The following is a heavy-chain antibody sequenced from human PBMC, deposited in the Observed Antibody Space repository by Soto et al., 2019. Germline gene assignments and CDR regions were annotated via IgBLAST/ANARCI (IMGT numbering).Heavy chain of an antibody. V-gene: IGHV2-5*02. D-gene: IGHD2-2*01. CDR1: GFSLSTSGVG. Sequence: SGPTLVNPTQTLTLTCTCSGFSLSTSGVGVGWIRQPPGKALEWLALIYWDDDKRYSPSLKSRLTITKDTSKNQVVLTMTNMDPVDTATYYCAHSPAPSVVPAANFDYWGQGTLVTVSS. J-gene: IGHJ4*02. CDR2: IYWDDDK. CDR3: AHSPAPSVVPAANFDY.